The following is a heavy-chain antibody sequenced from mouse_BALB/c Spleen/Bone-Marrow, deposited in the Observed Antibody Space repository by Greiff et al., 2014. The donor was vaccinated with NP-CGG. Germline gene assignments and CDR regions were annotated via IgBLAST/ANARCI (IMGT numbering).Heavy chain of an antibody. CDR3: ALYDYDGLSWFAY. D-gene: IGHD2-4*01. CDR2: IYPGDGNT. CDR1: GYAFSSSW. V-gene: IGHV1-82*01. Sequence: QVQLKESGPELVKPGASVKISCKASGYAFSSSWLNWVKQRPGQGLEWIGRIYPGDGNTNHNGKFKGKATLTADKSSTTAYMQLSSLTSVDSAVYFCALYDYDGLSWFAYWGQGTLVTVSA. J-gene: IGHJ3*01.